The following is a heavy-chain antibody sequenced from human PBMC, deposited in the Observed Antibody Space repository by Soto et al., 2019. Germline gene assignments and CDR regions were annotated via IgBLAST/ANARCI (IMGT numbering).Heavy chain of an antibody. J-gene: IGHJ3*02. Sequence: PSETLSLTCTVSGGSISSSSYYWGWIRQPPGKGLEWIGSIYYSGSTYYNPSLKSRVTISVDTSKNQFSLKLSSVTAADTAVYYCARRGGQLTISDFDIWGQGTMVT. V-gene: IGHV4-39*01. CDR3: ARRGGQLTISDFDI. CDR2: IYYSGST. D-gene: IGHD3-9*01. CDR1: GGSISSSSYY.